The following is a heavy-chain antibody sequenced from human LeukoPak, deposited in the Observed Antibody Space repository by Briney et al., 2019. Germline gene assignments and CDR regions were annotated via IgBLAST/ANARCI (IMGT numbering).Heavy chain of an antibody. J-gene: IGHJ4*02. CDR2: ISGSGGST. V-gene: IGHV3-23*01. CDR1: GFTFSSYA. CDR3: AKVESPNPITLGYCSSTSCYSWGYFDY. D-gene: IGHD2-2*02. Sequence: PGGSLRLSCAASGFTFSSYAMSWVRQAPGKGLEWVSAISGSGGSTYYADSVKGRFTISRDNSKNTLYLQMNSLRAEDTAVYYCAKVESPNPITLGYCSSTSCYSWGYFDYWGQGTLVTVSS.